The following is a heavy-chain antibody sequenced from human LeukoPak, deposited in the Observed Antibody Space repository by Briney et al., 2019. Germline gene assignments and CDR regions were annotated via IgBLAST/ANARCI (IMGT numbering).Heavy chain of an antibody. CDR1: GFTFSTHS. D-gene: IGHD6-13*01. J-gene: IGHJ4*02. CDR3: TRERKSGIAAFDY. V-gene: IGHV3-21*01. CDR2: ISSSSSDI. Sequence: GGSLRLSCAASGFTFSTHSMNWVRQAPGKGLEWVSCISSSSSDIYYADSVRGRSTISRDNSKNTVYLQMNSLRAEDTAVYYCTRERKSGIAAFDYWGQGTLVTVSS.